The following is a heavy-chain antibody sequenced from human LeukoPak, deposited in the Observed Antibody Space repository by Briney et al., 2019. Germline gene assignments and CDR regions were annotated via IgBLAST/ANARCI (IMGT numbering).Heavy chain of an antibody. D-gene: IGHD3-10*01. CDR1: GFTFSSYA. Sequence: GGSLRLSSAASGFTFSSYAMSWVRQAPGKGLEWVSAISGSGGSTYYADSVKGRFTISRDNSKNTLYLQMNSLRAEDTAVYYCARHEPYNSGSHYDYWGQGTLVTVSS. J-gene: IGHJ4*02. V-gene: IGHV3-23*01. CDR2: ISGSGGST. CDR3: ARHEPYNSGSHYDY.